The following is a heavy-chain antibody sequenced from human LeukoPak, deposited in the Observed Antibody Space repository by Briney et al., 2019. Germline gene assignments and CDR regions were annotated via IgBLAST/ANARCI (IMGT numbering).Heavy chain of an antibody. CDR2: IYYSGST. D-gene: IGHD5-18*01. V-gene: IGHV4-59*08. J-gene: IGHJ4*02. CDR1: GGSISSYY. CDR3: ARHGYNYGQGYFDY. Sequence: SETLSLTCTVSGGSISSYYWSWIRQPPGKGLEWIGYIYYSGSTNYNPSLKSRVTISVDTSKNQFSLKLSSVTAADTAVYYCARHGYNYGQGYFDYWGQGTLVTVSS.